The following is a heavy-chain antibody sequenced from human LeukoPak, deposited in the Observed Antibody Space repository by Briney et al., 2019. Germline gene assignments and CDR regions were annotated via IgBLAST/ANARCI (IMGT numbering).Heavy chain of an antibody. CDR2: IRYDGSNK. CDR3: AGLPAYYYDTSGFYFDY. D-gene: IGHD3-22*01. J-gene: IGHJ4*02. CDR1: GFTFIDYA. Sequence: GGSLRLSCAASGFTFIDYAMHWVRQGPGKGLEWVAFIRYDGSNKYYADSVKGRFTISRDNSKSTLYLQMNSLRAEDTAVYYCAGLPAYYYDTSGFYFDYWGQGTLVTVSS. V-gene: IGHV3-30*02.